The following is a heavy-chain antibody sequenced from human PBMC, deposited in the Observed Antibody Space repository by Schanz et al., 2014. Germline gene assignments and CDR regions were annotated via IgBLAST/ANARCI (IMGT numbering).Heavy chain of an antibody. CDR1: GYTFTRSG. Sequence: QEQLVQSGAEVKTPGASVKVSCKASGYTFTRSGIRWVRQAPGQGLEWMGWIGGSDGNTNFAQKFQGRVTMTTDTSTSTVYMELRSLTSDDSAVYYCARDRDQWDGNYLDYWGQGTLVTVSS. V-gene: IGHV1-18*01. D-gene: IGHD1-26*01. CDR3: ARDRDQWDGNYLDY. J-gene: IGHJ4*02. CDR2: IGGSDGNT.